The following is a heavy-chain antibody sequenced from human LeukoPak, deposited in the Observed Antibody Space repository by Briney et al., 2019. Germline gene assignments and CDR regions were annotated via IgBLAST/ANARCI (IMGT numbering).Heavy chain of an antibody. CDR1: GGTFSSYA. CDR2: IIPILGIA. D-gene: IGHD3-9*01. V-gene: IGHV1-69*04. CDR3: ARDFGYDILTGYYPPPYYYYGMDV. Sequence: ASVKVSCKASGGTFSSYAISWVRQAPGQGLEWMGRIIPILGIANYAQKFQGRVTITADKSTSTAYMELSSLRSGDTAVYYCARDFGYDILTGYYPPPYYYYGMDVWGQGTTVTVSS. J-gene: IGHJ6*02.